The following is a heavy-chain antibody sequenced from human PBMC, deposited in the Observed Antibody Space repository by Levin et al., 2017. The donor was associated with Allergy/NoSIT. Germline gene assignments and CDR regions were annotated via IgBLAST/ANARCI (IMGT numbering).Heavy chain of an antibody. CDR2: INPNSGGT. D-gene: IGHD3-10*01. Sequence: SGGSLRLSCKASGSTFTGYYMHWVRQAPGQGLEWMGRINPNSGGTNYAQKFQGRVTMTRDTSISTAYMELSRLRSDDTAVYYCARGGWFRELLYLYDYWGQGTLVTVSS. CDR1: GSTFTGYY. J-gene: IGHJ4*02. CDR3: ARGGWFRELLYLYDY. V-gene: IGHV1-2*06.